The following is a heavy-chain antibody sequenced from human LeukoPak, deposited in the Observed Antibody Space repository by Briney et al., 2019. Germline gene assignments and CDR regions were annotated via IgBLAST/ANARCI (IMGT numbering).Heavy chain of an antibody. J-gene: IGHJ4*02. CDR2: ISNNGGST. CDR1: GFTFSSYA. CDR3: VKRKTYYYGSGSSYYFDY. D-gene: IGHD3-10*01. Sequence: GGSLRLSCSASGFTFSSYAMHWVRQAPGKGLEYVSAISNNGGSTYYADSVKGRFTISRDNSKNTLYLQMSSLRAEDTAVYYCVKRKTYYYGSGSSYYFDYWGQGTLVTVSS. V-gene: IGHV3-64D*06.